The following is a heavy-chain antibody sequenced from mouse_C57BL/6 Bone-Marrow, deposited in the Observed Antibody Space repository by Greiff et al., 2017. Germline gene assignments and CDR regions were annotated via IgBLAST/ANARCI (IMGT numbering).Heavy chain of an antibody. J-gene: IGHJ2*01. CDR3: ARLRTAYFDY. Sequence: EVQLQQSGPGLAKPSQTLSLTCSVTGYSITSDYWNWFRKFPGNKLEYMGYISYSGSTYYNPSLKSRISITRDTSTNQYYLQLNSVTTEDTATYYCARLRTAYFDYWGQGTTLTVSS. D-gene: IGHD6-1*01. V-gene: IGHV3-8*01. CDR1: GYSITSDY. CDR2: ISYSGST.